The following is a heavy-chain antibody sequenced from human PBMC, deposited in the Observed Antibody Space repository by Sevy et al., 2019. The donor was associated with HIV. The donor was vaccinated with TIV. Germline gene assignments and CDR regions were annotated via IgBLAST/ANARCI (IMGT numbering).Heavy chain of an antibody. J-gene: IGHJ5*02. CDR1: GFTFSSYA. Sequence: GGSLRLSCAASGFTFSSYAMHWVRQAPGKGLEWVAVISYDGSNKYYADSVKGRFTISRDNSKNTLYLQMNSLRAEDTAVYYCARDQHDYGGNLRTGWFDPWGQGTLVTVPS. CDR3: ARDQHDYGGNLRTGWFDP. V-gene: IGHV3-30-3*01. D-gene: IGHD4-17*01. CDR2: ISYDGSNK.